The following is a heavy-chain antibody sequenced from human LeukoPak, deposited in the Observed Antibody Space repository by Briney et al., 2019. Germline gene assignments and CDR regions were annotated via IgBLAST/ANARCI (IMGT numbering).Heavy chain of an antibody. Sequence: PGGSLRLSCAASGFTFSSYVMSWVRQAPGKGLEWVSSISGSGSTTYYADTVKGRFTISRDNSKNTLYLQMNSLRGEDTALYYCAKTRGTYDGADYWGQGTLVTASS. D-gene: IGHD4-17*01. CDR3: AKTRGTYDGADY. CDR2: ISGSGSTT. CDR1: GFTFSSYV. V-gene: IGHV3-23*01. J-gene: IGHJ4*02.